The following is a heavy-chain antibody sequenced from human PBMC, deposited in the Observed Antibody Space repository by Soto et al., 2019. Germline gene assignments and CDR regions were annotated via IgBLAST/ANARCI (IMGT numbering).Heavy chain of an antibody. CDR1: GFTISGYD. CDR3: TRQRPPSYYYGMDV. D-gene: IGHD1-1*01. CDR2: IGITGDR. J-gene: IGHJ6*02. V-gene: IGHV3-13*01. Sequence: ELQLVESGGGLVQPGGSLRLSCAASGFTISGYDMYWVRQGTGKGLEWVSRIGITGDRNYAGSVKGRFTISRENAKNSLYLQMNGLRAGHTAVYYCTRQRPPSYYYGMDVWGQGTSVTVSS.